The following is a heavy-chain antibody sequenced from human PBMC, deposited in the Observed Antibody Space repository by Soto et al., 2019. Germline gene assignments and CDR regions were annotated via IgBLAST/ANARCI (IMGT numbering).Heavy chain of an antibody. Sequence: MLSHTCAVSGGSISSGGYSWSWIRQPPGKGLEWIGYIYHSGSTYYNPSLKSRVTISVDRSKNQFSLKLSSVTAADTAVYYCARVPDLWVQGTLVTVSS. CDR3: ARVPDL. D-gene: IGHD1-1*01. CDR2: IYHSGST. V-gene: IGHV4-30-2*01. CDR1: GGSISSGGYS. J-gene: IGHJ5*02.